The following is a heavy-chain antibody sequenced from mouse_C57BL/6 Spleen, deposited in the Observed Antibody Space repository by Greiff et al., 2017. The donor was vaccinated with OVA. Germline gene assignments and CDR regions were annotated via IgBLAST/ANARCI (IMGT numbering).Heavy chain of an antibody. J-gene: IGHJ2*01. D-gene: IGHD1-1*01. Sequence: EVQRVESGGGLVKPGGSLKLSCAASGFTFSDYGMHWVRQAPEKGLEWVAYISSGSSTIYYAATVKGRFTISRDNAKNTLFLQMTSLRSEDTAMYYCAREGVVALYYFDYWGQGTTLTVSS. V-gene: IGHV5-17*01. CDR1: GFTFSDYG. CDR2: ISSGSSTI. CDR3: AREGVVALYYFDY.